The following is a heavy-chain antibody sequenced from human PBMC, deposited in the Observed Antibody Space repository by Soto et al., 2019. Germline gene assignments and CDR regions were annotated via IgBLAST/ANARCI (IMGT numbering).Heavy chain of an antibody. D-gene: IGHD2-15*01. Sequence: QVQLVQSGAEVKKPGSSVKVSCKASGGTFSSYAISWVRQAPGQGLEWMGGIIPIFGTANYAQKFQGRVTITADEYTSTAYMELSSLRSEDTAVYYCARRVCSGGSCYSYYYYYGMDVWGQGTTVTVSS. V-gene: IGHV1-69*01. CDR2: IIPIFGTA. J-gene: IGHJ6*02. CDR1: GGTFSSYA. CDR3: ARRVCSGGSCYSYYYYYGMDV.